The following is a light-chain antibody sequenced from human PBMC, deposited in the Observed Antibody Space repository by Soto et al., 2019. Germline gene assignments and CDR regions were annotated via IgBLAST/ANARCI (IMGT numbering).Light chain of an antibody. Sequence: QAVVTQEPSFSVSPGGTVTLSCGLSSGSVSTTYYPSWYQQTPGQAPRTLVYNTNTRSSGVPDRFSGSILENKAALTITGAQAXXXXXXXCVLXXXSGIVIFGGGTKLTVL. CDR2: NTN. CDR3: VLXXXSGIVI. CDR1: SGSVSTTYY. V-gene: IGLV8-61*01. J-gene: IGLJ2*01.